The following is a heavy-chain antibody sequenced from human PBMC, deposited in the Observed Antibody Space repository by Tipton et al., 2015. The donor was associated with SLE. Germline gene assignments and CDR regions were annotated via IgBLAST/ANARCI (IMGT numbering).Heavy chain of an antibody. D-gene: IGHD6-19*01. CDR1: GGSFSGYY. CDR3: ARGDAVTGDLDY. Sequence: TLSLTCAVYGGSFSGYYWSWIRQPPGKGLEWIGEISHSGSTNYNPSLKSRVTISVDKSKNQFSLTLTSVTAADTAVYYCARGDAVTGDLDYWGQGTLVTVSS. CDR2: ISHSGST. V-gene: IGHV4-34*01. J-gene: IGHJ4*02.